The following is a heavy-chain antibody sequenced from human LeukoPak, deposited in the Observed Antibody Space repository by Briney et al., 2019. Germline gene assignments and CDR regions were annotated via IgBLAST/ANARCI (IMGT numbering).Heavy chain of an antibody. CDR2: ISTYNGNT. J-gene: IGHJ4*02. CDR1: GYTFTKYG. V-gene: IGHV1-18*01. CDR3: ARGDDYGDYWGLY. D-gene: IGHD4-17*01. Sequence: ASVKVSCKASGYTFTKYGITWVRQAPGQGLEWMGWISTYNGNTNYAQKLQGRVTMTTDTSTGTAYMELRSLISDDAAVYYCARGDDYGDYWGLYWGQGTLVTVSS.